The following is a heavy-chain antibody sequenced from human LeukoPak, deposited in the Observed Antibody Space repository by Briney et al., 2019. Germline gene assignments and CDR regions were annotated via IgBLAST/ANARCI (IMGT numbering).Heavy chain of an antibody. CDR2: IQDGSDK. CDR3: ARSLGYCSGGSCFPFDY. J-gene: IGHJ4*02. Sequence: GGSLRLSCVASGFTLSSYCMSWVRQAPGKGLEWVANIQDGSDKYYVDSVKGRFTISRDNAKNSLYLQMNSLRAEDTAVYYCARSLGYCSGGSCFPFDYWGQGTLVTVSS. V-gene: IGHV3-7*04. D-gene: IGHD2-15*01. CDR1: GFTLSSYC.